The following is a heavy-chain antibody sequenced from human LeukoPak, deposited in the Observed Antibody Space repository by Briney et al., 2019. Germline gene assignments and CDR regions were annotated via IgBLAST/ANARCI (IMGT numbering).Heavy chain of an antibody. CDR3: ARHYYDSTHDAFDI. J-gene: IGHJ3*02. Sequence: SETLSLTCAVYGGSFSGYYWSWIRQPPGMGLEWIGYIYYSGSTNYNPSLKSRVTISVDTSKKQFSLKLSSVTAADTAVYYCARHYYDSTHDAFDIWGQGTMVTVSS. CDR2: IYYSGST. V-gene: IGHV4-59*01. CDR1: GGSFSGYY. D-gene: IGHD3-22*01.